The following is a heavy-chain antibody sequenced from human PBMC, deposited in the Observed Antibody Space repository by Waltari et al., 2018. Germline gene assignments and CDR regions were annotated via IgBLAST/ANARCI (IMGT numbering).Heavy chain of an antibody. CDR3: ARRGIAVAGLKKYYYYYGMDV. CDR2: ISGSGGST. J-gene: IGHJ6*02. V-gene: IGHV3-23*01. D-gene: IGHD6-19*01. CDR1: GFTFSSYA. Sequence: ELQLLESGGGLVQPGGSLRLSCAASGFTFSSYAMSWVRQAPGKGLQWVSAISGSGGSTYYADSVKGRFTISRDNSISTAYLQWSSLKASDTAMYYCARRGIAVAGLKKYYYYYGMDVWGQGTTVTVSS.